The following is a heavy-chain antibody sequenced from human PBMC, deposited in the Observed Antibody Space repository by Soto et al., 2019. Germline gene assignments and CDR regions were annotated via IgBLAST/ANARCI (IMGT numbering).Heavy chain of an antibody. CDR2: INEHGGYT. CDR3: ARINEGPSAY. Sequence: EVQLVESGGGLVQPGGSLRLSCAASTFTFSNDWMHWVRQAPGKGLDWVSHINEHGGYTRYADSVRGRFTVSRDNAKNTLYLQMESLRVEDTAVYYCARINEGPSAYWGQGTLVTVSS. V-gene: IGHV3-74*01. J-gene: IGHJ4*02. CDR1: TFTFSNDW.